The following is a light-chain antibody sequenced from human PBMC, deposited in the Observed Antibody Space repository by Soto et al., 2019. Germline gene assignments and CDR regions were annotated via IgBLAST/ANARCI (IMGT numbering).Light chain of an antibody. CDR2: EVV. J-gene: IGLJ2*01. Sequence: QSVLTQPPSASGSPGQSVTISCTGASGDVGGYNYVSWYQQYPGEAPKLMIYEVVKRPSGVPDRFSGSKSGNTASLTVSGLQAEDEADYYCCSYAGHTNVLFGGGTKLTVL. CDR3: CSYAGHTNVL. CDR1: SGDVGGYNY. V-gene: IGLV2-8*01.